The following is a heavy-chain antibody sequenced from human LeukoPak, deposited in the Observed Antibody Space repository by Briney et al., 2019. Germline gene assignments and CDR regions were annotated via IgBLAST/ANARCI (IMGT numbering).Heavy chain of an antibody. D-gene: IGHD6-19*01. CDR1: GGSISSSSYY. J-gene: IGHJ5*02. CDR2: IYYSGST. CDR3: ARNSAVATSRSWFDP. V-gene: IGHV4-39*01. Sequence: SSETLSLTCTVSGGSISSSSYYWGWIRQPPGKGLEWIGSIYYSGSTTYNPSLESRVTISVDTSKNQFSLKLTAVTAADTAVYYCARNSAVATSRSWFDPWGQGTLVTVSS.